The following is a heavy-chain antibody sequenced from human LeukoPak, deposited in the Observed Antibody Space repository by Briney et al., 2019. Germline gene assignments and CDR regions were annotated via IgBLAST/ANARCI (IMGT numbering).Heavy chain of an antibody. CDR3: ARDVPAAISPWFDP. J-gene: IGHJ5*02. D-gene: IGHD2-2*02. CDR1: GFTFSSYA. CDR2: ISGSGGST. Sequence: PGGSLRLSCAASGFTFSSYAMSWVRQAPGKGLEWVSAISGSGGSTYYADSVKGRFTISRDNSKNTLYLQMNSPRAEDTAVYYCARDVPAAISPWFDPWGQGTLVTVSS. V-gene: IGHV3-23*01.